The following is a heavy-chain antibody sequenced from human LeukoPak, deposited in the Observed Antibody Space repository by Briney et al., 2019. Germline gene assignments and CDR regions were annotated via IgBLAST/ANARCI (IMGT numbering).Heavy chain of an antibody. D-gene: IGHD2-15*01. Sequence: GGSLRLSCAGSGFTFSIYAMTWVRQAPGKGLEWVSSISGRGDSTNYADSVKGRFTISRDNSKNTLYLQMNSLRAEDTAVYYCARVRVAAYYYYYYMDVWGKGTTVTVSS. V-gene: IGHV3-23*01. CDR1: GFTFSIYA. J-gene: IGHJ6*03. CDR3: ARVRVAAYYYYYYMDV. CDR2: ISGRGDST.